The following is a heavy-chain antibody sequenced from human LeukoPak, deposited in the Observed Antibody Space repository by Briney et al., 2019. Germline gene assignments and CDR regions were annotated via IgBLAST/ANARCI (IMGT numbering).Heavy chain of an antibody. Sequence: SETLSLTCTVSGGSISSSSYYWGWIRQPPGKGLEWIGSIYYSGSTYYNPSLKSRVTISVDTSKNQFSLKLSSVTAADTAVYYCASWGLAMVRFDYWGQGTLVTVSS. CDR2: IYYSGST. V-gene: IGHV4-39*01. J-gene: IGHJ4*02. CDR3: ASWGLAMVRFDY. D-gene: IGHD3-10*01. CDR1: GGSISSSSYY.